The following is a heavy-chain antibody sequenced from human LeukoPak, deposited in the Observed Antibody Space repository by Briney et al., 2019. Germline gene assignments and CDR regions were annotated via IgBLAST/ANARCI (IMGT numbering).Heavy chain of an antibody. J-gene: IGHJ6*03. V-gene: IGHV3-48*03. CDR2: ISSSGSTI. D-gene: IGHD3-10*01. CDR3: ARAVPMVRGVVSAADYMDV. Sequence: PGGSLRLSCAASGFTFSSYEMNWVRQAPGKGLEWVSYISSSGSTIYYADSAKGRFTISRDNAKNSLYLQMNSLRAEDTAVYYCARAVPMVRGVVSAADYMDVWGKGTTVTISS. CDR1: GFTFSSYE.